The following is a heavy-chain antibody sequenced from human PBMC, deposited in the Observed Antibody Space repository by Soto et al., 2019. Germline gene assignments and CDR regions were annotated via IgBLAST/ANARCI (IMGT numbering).Heavy chain of an antibody. J-gene: IGHJ6*02. CDR3: ARVTAMVAHYYYGMDV. CDR2: ISAYNGNT. CDR1: GYTFPSSG. V-gene: IGHV1-18*01. D-gene: IGHD5-18*01. Sequence: ASAMVSFKGSGYTFPSSGICWVRQAPGQGLEWMGWISAYNGNTNYAQKLQGRVTMTTDTSTSTAYMELRSLRSDDTAVYYCARVTAMVAHYYYGMDVWGQGTTVTVAS.